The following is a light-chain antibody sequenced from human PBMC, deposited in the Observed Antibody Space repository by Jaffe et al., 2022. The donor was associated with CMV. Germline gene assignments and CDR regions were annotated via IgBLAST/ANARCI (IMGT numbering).Light chain of an antibody. CDR1: QSLVYSDGNTY. V-gene: IGKV2-30*01. CDR3: MQGTHFRDTYT. Sequence: DVVMTQSPLSLPVTLGQPASISCRSSQSLVYSDGNTYLNWFQQRPGQSPRRLIYKVSNRDSGVPDRFSGSGSGTDFTLKISRVEAEDVGVYYCMQGTHFRDTYTFGQGTKLEIK. J-gene: IGKJ2*01. CDR2: KVS.